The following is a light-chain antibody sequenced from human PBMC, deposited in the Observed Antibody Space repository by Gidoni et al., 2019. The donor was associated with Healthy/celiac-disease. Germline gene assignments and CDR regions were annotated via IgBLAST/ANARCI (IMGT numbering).Light chain of an antibody. Sequence: DIVLTQSPATLSLSPGERATLSCRASQSVSSYLAWYQQKPGQAPRRLIYDASNRATGIPARFSGSGSGTDFTLTISSREPEDFAVYYCQQRSNWPPYTFGQXTKLEIK. V-gene: IGKV3-11*01. CDR1: QSVSSY. J-gene: IGKJ2*01. CDR2: DAS. CDR3: QQRSNWPPYT.